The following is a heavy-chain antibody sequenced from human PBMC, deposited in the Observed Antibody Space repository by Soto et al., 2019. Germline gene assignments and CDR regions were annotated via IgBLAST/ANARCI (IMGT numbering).Heavy chain of an antibody. CDR1: GFTFSDYY. CDR3: ARDGASSSTKQQLVLDWFDP. Sequence: GGSLRLSCAASGFTFSDYYMSWIRQAPGKGLEWVSYISSSGSTIYYADSVKGRFTISRDNAKNSLYLQMNSLRAEDTAVYYCARDGASSSTKQQLVLDWFDPWGQGTLVTVSS. D-gene: IGHD6-13*01. CDR2: ISSSGSTI. V-gene: IGHV3-11*01. J-gene: IGHJ5*02.